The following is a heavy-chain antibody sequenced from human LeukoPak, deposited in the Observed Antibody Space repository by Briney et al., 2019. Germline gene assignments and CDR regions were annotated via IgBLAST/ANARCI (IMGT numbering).Heavy chain of an antibody. CDR1: GFTFSSYG. V-gene: IGHV3-23*01. D-gene: IGHD3-22*01. J-gene: IGHJ3*02. Sequence: PGGSLRLSCAASGFTFSSYGMSWVRQAPGKGLEWVSAISGSGGSTYYADSVKGRFTISRDNSKNTLYLQMNSLRAEDTAVYYCAKDLRETGYYEHAFDIWGQGTMVSVSS. CDR3: AKDLRETGYYEHAFDI. CDR2: ISGSGGST.